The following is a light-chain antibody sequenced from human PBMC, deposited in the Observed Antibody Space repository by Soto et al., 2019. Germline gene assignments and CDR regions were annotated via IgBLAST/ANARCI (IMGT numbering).Light chain of an antibody. J-gene: IGKJ4*01. V-gene: IGKV3-11*01. CDR2: DAS. Sequence: ETALTQSPATLSLSPGERATLSCRASQSVDTFLAWYQQKPGQAPRLLMYDASNRATGIPARFSGSGSGTDFTLTISRLEPEDFAVYYCQQFSSYPLTFGGGTKVDI. CDR1: QSVDTF. CDR3: QQFSSYPLT.